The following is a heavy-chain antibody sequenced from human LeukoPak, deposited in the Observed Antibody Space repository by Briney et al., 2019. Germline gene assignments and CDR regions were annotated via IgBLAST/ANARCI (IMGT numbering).Heavy chain of an antibody. CDR1: GFTFSSYW. J-gene: IGHJ6*03. Sequence: GGSLRLSCAASGFTFSSYWMSWVRQAPGKGLEWVANIKQDGSEKYYVDSVKGRFTISRDNAKNLLYLQMNSLRAEDTAVYYCARVGPRNYMDVWGKGTTVTVSS. V-gene: IGHV3-7*01. CDR2: IKQDGSEK. CDR3: ARVGPRNYMDV.